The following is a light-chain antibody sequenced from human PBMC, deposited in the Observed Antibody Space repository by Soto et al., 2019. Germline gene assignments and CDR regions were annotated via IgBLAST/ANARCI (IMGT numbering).Light chain of an antibody. J-gene: IGKJ1*01. Sequence: EIVLTQSPGTLSLSPGDGATLSCWASQSVSSSYLAWYQQKPGQAPRLLIYGASSRATGIPDRFSGSGSGTHFTLTISRLEPEDFAVYYCQQYGSSLWTFGQGTKVEIK. CDR2: GAS. CDR3: QQYGSSLWT. CDR1: QSVSSSY. V-gene: IGKV3-20*01.